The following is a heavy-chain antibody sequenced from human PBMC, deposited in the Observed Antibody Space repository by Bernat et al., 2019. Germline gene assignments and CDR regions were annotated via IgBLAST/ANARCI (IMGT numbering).Heavy chain of an antibody. J-gene: IGHJ4*02. CDR3: AKDGTGTTPIFDY. CDR2: ISGSCGST. V-gene: IGHV3-23*01. D-gene: IGHD1-7*01. Sequence: EVQLLESGGGLVQPGGSLRLSCAASGFTFSSYAMSWVRQAPGKGLELVSAISGSCGSTYYADSVKGRFTISRYNSKNTLYLQRNSLRAEDTAVYYCAKDGTGTTPIFDYWGQGTLVTVSS. CDR1: GFTFSSYA.